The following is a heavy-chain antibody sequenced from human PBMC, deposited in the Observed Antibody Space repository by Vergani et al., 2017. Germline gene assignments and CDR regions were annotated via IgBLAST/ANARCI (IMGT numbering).Heavy chain of an antibody. CDR1: GYTFTSYY. D-gene: IGHD5-24*01. CDR3: ARERRGDGYKLGDY. J-gene: IGHJ4*02. V-gene: IGHV1-46*01. Sequence: VQLVPSGAEVKKPGASVKVSCKASGYTFTSYYMHWVRQAPGQGLAWMGINNPSGGSTSYAQKFEGRVTMTRDTSTSTVYMELSSLRSEDTAVYYCARERRGDGYKLGDYWGQGTLVTVSS. CDR2: NNPSGGST.